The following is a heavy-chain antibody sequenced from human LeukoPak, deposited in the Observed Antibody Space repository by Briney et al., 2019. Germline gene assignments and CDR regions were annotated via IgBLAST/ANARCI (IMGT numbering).Heavy chain of an antibody. CDR1: GGSISSSSYY. Sequence: KPSETLSLTCTVSGGSISSSSYYWGWIRQPPGKGLEWIGSIYYSGSTYYNPSLKSRVTISVDTSKNQFPLKLSSVTAADTAVYYCARASIKVWSGYYSPTGWFDPWGQGTLVTVSS. V-gene: IGHV4-39*01. CDR3: ARASIKVWSGYYSPTGWFDP. J-gene: IGHJ5*02. D-gene: IGHD3-3*01. CDR2: IYYSGST.